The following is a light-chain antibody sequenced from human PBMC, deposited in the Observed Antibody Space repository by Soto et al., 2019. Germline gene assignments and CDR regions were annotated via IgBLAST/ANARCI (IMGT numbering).Light chain of an antibody. CDR3: CSHAGSSILYV. V-gene: IGLV2-23*02. CDR2: EVT. Sequence: QSVLTQPASVSGSPGQSITVSCTGTSSDVGYYNLVSWYQHHPGKAHKLLIYEVTKRPSGVSNRFSGSKSGNTASLTISGLQAEDEADYYCCSHAGSSILYVFGTGTKVTVL. J-gene: IGLJ1*01. CDR1: SSDVGYYNL.